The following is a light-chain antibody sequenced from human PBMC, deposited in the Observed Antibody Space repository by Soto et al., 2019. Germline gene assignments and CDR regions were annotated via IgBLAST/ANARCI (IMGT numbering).Light chain of an antibody. CDR3: QQYNNWPYT. CDR2: GAS. Sequence: EIVMTQSPVTLSVSPGERAALSCRASQSVGSNFAWYQQRPGQAPRVLMYGASTRATGVPARFSGSGSGTDFTLTISSLQSEDFAVYYCQQYNNWPYTFGQGTMLEIK. J-gene: IGKJ2*01. V-gene: IGKV3-15*01. CDR1: QSVGSN.